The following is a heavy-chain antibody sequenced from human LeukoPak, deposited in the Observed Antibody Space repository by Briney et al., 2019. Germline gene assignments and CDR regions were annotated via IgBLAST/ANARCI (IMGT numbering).Heavy chain of an antibody. CDR2: IYSSGST. J-gene: IGHJ5*02. CDR3: ARFITPDP. Sequence: PSETLSLTCSVSGVSISSGSNYWGWIRQPPGKTLEWIGSIYSSGSTYYNPSLKSRVIILIDTAKNQFSLKLSSVTAADTAVYYCARFITPDPWGQGTLVTVSS. D-gene: IGHD3-22*01. V-gene: IGHV4-39*07. CDR1: GVSISSGSNY.